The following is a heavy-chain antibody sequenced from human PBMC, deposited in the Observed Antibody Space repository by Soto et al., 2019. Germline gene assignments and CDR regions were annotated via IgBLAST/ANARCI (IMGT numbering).Heavy chain of an antibody. CDR1: GGSISSSSYY. V-gene: IGHV4-39*07. J-gene: IGHJ6*03. Sequence: SETLSLTCTVSGGSISSSSYYWGWIRQPPGKGLEWIGSIYYSGSTYYNPSLKSRVTISVDTSKNQFSLRLSSVTAADTAVYYCARDRSSGYVSDYYYYYMDVWGKGTTVTVSS. D-gene: IGHD5-12*01. CDR3: ARDRSSGYVSDYYYYYMDV. CDR2: IYYSGST.